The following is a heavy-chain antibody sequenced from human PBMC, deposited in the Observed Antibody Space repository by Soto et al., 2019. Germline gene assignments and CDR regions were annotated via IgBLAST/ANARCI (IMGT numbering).Heavy chain of an antibody. CDR2: ISGSGAVT. CDR1: GLTFSSYA. CDR3: AKDKGCTSTTCHWNDCAI. V-gene: IGHV3-23*01. J-gene: IGHJ3*02. D-gene: IGHD2-2*01. Sequence: EVQLLESGGGLVQPGGSLRLSCAASGLTFSSYAMSWVRQAPGKGLEWVSAISGSGAVTYYADSVKGRFTISRDNSKNTLYLQMNSRGAEDTAVYYCAKDKGCTSTTCHWNDCAIWGQGTMVTVSS.